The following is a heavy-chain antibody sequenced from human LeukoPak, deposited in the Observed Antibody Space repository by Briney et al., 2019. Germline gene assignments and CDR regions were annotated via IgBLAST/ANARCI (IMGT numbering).Heavy chain of an antibody. Sequence: GASVKVSCKSSGYTFTGYYLHWVRQAPGQGLEWMGWINPNSGDTNYAQKFQGRVTMTRDTSISTAYMELSRLRSEDTAVYYFARGRGSHQVPYYYTDVWGKGTTVTVSS. CDR2: INPNSGDT. J-gene: IGHJ6*03. CDR3: ARGRGSHQVPYYYTDV. D-gene: IGHD2-2*01. V-gene: IGHV1-2*02. CDR1: GYTFTGYY.